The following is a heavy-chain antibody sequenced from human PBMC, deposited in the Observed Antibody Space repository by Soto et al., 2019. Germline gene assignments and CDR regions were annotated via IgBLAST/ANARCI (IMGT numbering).Heavy chain of an antibody. CDR2: IIPIFGTA. V-gene: IGHV1-69*13. CDR3: ARSGYSYGYVGYYFDY. CDR1: GGTFSSYA. Sequence: ASVKVSCKASGGTFSSYAISWVRQAPGQGLEWMGGIIPIFGTANYAQKFQGRVTITADESTSTAYMELSSLRSEDTAVYYCARSGYSYGYVGYYFDYWGQGTLVTSPQ. D-gene: IGHD5-18*01. J-gene: IGHJ4*02.